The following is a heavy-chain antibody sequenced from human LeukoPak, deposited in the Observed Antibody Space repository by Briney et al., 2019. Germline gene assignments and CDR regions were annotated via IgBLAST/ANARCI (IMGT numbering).Heavy chain of an antibody. CDR1: GITLSNYG. CDR3: AKRGVVIRVILVGFHKEAYYFDS. CDR2: IIDSGGRT. V-gene: IGHV3-23*01. J-gene: IGHJ4*02. D-gene: IGHD3-22*01. Sequence: GGSLRLSCAVSGITLSNYGMSWVCQAPGKGLEWVAGIIDSGGRTNYADSVKGRFTISRDNPKNTLYLQMNSLRAEDTAVYFCAKRGVVIRVILVGFHKEAYYFDSWGQGALVTVSS.